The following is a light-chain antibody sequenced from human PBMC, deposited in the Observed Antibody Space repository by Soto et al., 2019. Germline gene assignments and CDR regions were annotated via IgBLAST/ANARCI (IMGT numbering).Light chain of an antibody. V-gene: IGKV3D-20*02. J-gene: IGKJ1*01. CDR1: QSVRSSY. CDR2: GAS. Sequence: EIVLTQSPGTLSLSPGERATLSCRASQSVRSSYLAWYQQKPGQAPRLLIYGASTRATGIPDRFSGSGSGTDFTLTISRLEPEDFSVYYCQQRSNWPPTTFGQGTKLNIK. CDR3: QQRSNWPPTT.